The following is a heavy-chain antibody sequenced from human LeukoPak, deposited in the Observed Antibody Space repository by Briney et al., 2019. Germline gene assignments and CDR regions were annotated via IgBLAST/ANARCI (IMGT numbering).Heavy chain of an antibody. J-gene: IGHJ4*02. V-gene: IGHV3-23*01. D-gene: IGHD3-22*01. CDR1: GFTFSSYA. CDR2: ISGSGGST. CDR3: ARVGPYYYDSSGYYYFDY. Sequence: PGGSLRLSCAASGFTFSSYAMSWVRQAPGKGLEWVSAISGSGGSTYYADSVKGRFTISRDNAKNSLYLQMNSLRAEDTAVYYCARVGPYYYDSSGYYYFDYWGQGTLVTVSS.